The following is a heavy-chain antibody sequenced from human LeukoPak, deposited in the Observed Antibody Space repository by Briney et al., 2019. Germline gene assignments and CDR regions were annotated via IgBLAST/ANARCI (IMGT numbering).Heavy chain of an antibody. Sequence: GGFLRLSCAASGFTFSSYAMSWVRQAPGKGLEWVSGISGSGGSTYYVDSVKGRFTISRDNSKNTLNLQMNSLRAEDTAVYYCAKQGQSSRWYDFDYWGQGTLVTVSS. CDR2: ISGSGGST. V-gene: IGHV3-23*01. CDR1: GFTFSSYA. J-gene: IGHJ4*02. D-gene: IGHD6-13*01. CDR3: AKQGQSSRWYDFDY.